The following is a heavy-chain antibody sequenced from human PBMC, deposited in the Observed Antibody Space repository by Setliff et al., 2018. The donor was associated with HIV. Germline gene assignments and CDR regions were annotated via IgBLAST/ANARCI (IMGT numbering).Heavy chain of an antibody. CDR3: AREAHSAWNRGAVATLYFGY. CDR2: INAGNGNT. D-gene: IGHD1-1*01. Sequence: ASVKVSCKASGYTFTSYAMHWVRQAPGQRLEWMGWINAGNGNTKYSQKFQGRVTITRDTSTNTVYMELSSLRSEDTAVYYCAREAHSAWNRGAVATLYFGYWGQGTLVTVSS. V-gene: IGHV1-3*01. CDR1: GYTFTSYA. J-gene: IGHJ4*02.